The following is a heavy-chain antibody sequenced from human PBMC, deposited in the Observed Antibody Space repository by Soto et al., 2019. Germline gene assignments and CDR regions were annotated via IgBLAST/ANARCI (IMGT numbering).Heavy chain of an antibody. Sequence: QVQLVQSGAEVKKPGASVKVSCKASGYTFTSYGISWVRQAPEQGLEWMGWISAYNGNTNYAQKLQGRFTMTTDTSTSTAYTELRSLRSDDTAVYYCARDWRSNYYYYYMDVWGKGTTVTVSS. CDR2: ISAYNGNT. CDR3: ARDWRSNYYYYYMDV. CDR1: GYTFTSYG. V-gene: IGHV1-18*01. D-gene: IGHD3-16*01. J-gene: IGHJ6*03.